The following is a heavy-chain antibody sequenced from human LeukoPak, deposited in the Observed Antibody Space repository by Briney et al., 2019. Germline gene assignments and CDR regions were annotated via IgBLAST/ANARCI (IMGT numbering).Heavy chain of an antibody. CDR3: TRVRHGDYFDY. J-gene: IGHJ4*02. Sequence: GGSLRLSCAASAFSISDHYMDWVRQAPGKGLEWVGRVRNKPNGYTTDYGTSVKGRFTTSRDDSKNSLYLQMNSLTSEDTAVYYCTRVRHGDYFDYWGQGTLVSVSS. D-gene: IGHD4-17*01. CDR2: VRNKPNGYTT. V-gene: IGHV3-72*01. CDR1: AFSISDHY.